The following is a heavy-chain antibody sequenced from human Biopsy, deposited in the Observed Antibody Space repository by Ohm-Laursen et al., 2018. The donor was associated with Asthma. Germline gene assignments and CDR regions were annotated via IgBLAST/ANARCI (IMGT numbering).Heavy chain of an antibody. V-gene: IGHV3-53*01. Sequence: SLRLSCAASGFAVSRDHMFWVRQAPGKGLEWVSVIYSGGTSHTADSVRGRFTISRDYSKNTLYLQMHSLRAEDTAVYYCARGDSSNWSHYYFDYWGQGTLVAVSS. CDR3: ARGDSSNWSHYYFDY. J-gene: IGHJ4*02. CDR2: IYSGGTS. D-gene: IGHD3-22*01. CDR1: GFAVSRDH.